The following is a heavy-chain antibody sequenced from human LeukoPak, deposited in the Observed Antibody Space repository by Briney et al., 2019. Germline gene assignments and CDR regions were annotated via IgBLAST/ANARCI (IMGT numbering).Heavy chain of an antibody. Sequence: PGRSLRLSCAASGFTFDDYAMHWVRQAPGKGLEWISGISWNSGSIGYADSVKGRFTISRDDSRNTVFLQMNTLKTEDTAVYYCTTDGGYWGQGTLVTVSS. J-gene: IGHJ4*02. V-gene: IGHV3-9*01. CDR3: TTDGGY. CDR2: ISWNSGSI. D-gene: IGHD2-15*01. CDR1: GFTFDDYA.